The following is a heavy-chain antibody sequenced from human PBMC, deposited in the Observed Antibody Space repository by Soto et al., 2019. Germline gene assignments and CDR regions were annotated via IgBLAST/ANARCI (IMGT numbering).Heavy chain of an antibody. J-gene: IGHJ6*03. CDR3: ARERPHVEWLLRDYYYYYMDV. Sequence: SETLSLTCTVSGGSISSYYWSWIRQPPGKGLEWIGYIYYSGSTNYNPSLKSRVSISVDTSKNQFSLKLSSVTAADTAVYYCARERPHVEWLLRDYYYYYMDVWGKGTTVTVSS. V-gene: IGHV4-59*01. D-gene: IGHD3-3*01. CDR1: GGSISSYY. CDR2: IYYSGST.